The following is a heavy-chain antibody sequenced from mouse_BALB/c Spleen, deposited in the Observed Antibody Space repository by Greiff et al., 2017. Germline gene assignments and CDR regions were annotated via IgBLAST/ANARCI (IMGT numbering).Heavy chain of an antibody. Sequence: VQLQQSGAELARPGASVKLSCKASGYTFTSYWMQWVKQRPGQGLEWIGAIYPGDGDTRYTQKFKGKATLTADKSSSTAYMQLSSLASEDSAVYYCARSEEGAMDYWGQGTSVTVSS. CDR3: ARSEEGAMDY. J-gene: IGHJ4*01. CDR1: GYTFTSYW. V-gene: IGHV1-87*01. CDR2: IYPGDGDT.